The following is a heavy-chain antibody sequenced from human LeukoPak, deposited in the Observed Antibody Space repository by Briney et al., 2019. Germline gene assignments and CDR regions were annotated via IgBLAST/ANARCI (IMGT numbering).Heavy chain of an antibody. CDR2: IDWDNDK. D-gene: IGHD2-2*01. Sequence: SGPALLQPSGTLTLTWTFSRFSLRTSGGCVSWIRQPPGKALEWLARIDWDNDKYYSTSLKTRLTISKDTSKNQVVLTMTNMDPVDTATYYCARTTSSTSFNFNYWGQGTLVTVSS. V-gene: IGHV2-70*11. J-gene: IGHJ4*02. CDR3: ARTTSSTSFNFNY. CDR1: RFSLRTSGGC.